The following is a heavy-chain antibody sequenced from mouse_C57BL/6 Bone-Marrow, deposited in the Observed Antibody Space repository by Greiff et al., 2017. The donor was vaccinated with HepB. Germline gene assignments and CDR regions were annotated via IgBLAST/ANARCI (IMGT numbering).Heavy chain of an antibody. CDR2: FYPGSGSI. CDR3: ARDARDYYGSRGAWFAY. CDR1: GYTFTEYT. D-gene: IGHD1-1*01. Sequence: VKLQQSGAELVKPGASVKLSCKASGYTFTEYTIHWVKQRSGQGLEWIGWFYPGSGSIKYNEKFKDKATLTADKSSSTVYMELSRLTSEDSAVYFCARDARDYYGSRGAWFAYWGQGTLVTVSA. V-gene: IGHV1-62-2*01. J-gene: IGHJ3*01.